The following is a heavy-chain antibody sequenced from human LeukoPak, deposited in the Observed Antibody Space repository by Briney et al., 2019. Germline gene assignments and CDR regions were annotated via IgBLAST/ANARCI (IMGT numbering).Heavy chain of an antibody. CDR2: IFHIFGTA. D-gene: IGHD3-10*01. CDR1: GGTFSSYA. Sequence: SLKVSCKASGGTFSSYAISWVRQAPGQGLEWMGGIFHIFGTANYAQKFQGRVTITTDESTSTAYMELSSLRSEDTAVYYCARGTVVRGVIYHYYYMDVWGKGTTVTVSS. V-gene: IGHV1-69*05. J-gene: IGHJ6*03. CDR3: ARGTVVRGVIYHYYYMDV.